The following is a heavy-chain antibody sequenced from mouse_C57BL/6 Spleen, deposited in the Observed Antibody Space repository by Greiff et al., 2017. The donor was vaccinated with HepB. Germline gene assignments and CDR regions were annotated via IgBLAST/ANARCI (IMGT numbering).Heavy chain of an antibody. V-gene: IGHV1-42*01. CDR1: GYSFTGYY. CDR2: INPSTGGT. Sequence: VQLKESGPELVKPGASVKISCKASGYSFTGYYMNWVKQSPEKSLEWIGEINPSTGGTTYNQKFKAKATLTVDKSSSTAYMQLKSLTSEDSAVYYCARGWFFDYWGQGTTLTVSS. CDR3: ARGWFFDY. D-gene: IGHD1-1*02. J-gene: IGHJ2*01.